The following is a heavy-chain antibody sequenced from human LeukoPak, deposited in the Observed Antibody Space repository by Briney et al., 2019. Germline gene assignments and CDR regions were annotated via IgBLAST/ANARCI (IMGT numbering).Heavy chain of an antibody. D-gene: IGHD4-17*01. CDR2: MYYSGST. CDR1: GGSISSPGYY. J-gene: IGHJ5*02. V-gene: IGHV4-39*01. Sequence: SETLSLTCTVYGGSISSPGYYWGWIRQPPGKGLEWIGSMYYSGSTYYDPSLKSRVTISVDTSKNQFSLKLNSVTAADTALYYCARTYGDYSYNCFDPWGQGTLVTVSS. CDR3: ARTYGDYSYNCFDP.